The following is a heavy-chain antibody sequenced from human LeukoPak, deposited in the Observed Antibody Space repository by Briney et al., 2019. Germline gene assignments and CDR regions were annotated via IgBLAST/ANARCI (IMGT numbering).Heavy chain of an antibody. CDR1: GGSIINHY. Sequence: PSETLSLTCTVSGGSIINHYWSWVRQPAGKGLEWIGRIFSSGSTDYNPSLKSRVTMSVDTSKNQFSLKLTSMTAADTAVYYCARRKVLPTAVDAFDIWGQGTMVTVSS. CDR2: IFSSGST. V-gene: IGHV4-4*07. CDR3: ARRKVLPTAVDAFDI. D-gene: IGHD2-2*01. J-gene: IGHJ3*02.